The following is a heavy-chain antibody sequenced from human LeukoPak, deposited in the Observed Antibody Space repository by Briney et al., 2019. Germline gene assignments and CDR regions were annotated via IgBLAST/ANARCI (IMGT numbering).Heavy chain of an antibody. Sequence: SQTLSLTCVISGDSVSRNSAAGNWIRQSPSRGLEWLGRTYYRSEWYNEYALSVKSRITIKPDTSKNQFSLQLNSVTPEDTAVYYCARGFYFDYWGQGTLVTVSS. CDR1: GDSVSRNSAA. D-gene: IGHD3-3*01. V-gene: IGHV6-1*01. CDR2: TYYRSEWYN. J-gene: IGHJ4*02. CDR3: ARGFYFDY.